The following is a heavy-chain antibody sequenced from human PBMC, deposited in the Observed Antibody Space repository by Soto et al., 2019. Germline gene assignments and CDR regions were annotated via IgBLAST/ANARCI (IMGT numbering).Heavy chain of an antibody. CDR1: GGSISSGGYY. V-gene: IGHV4-31*03. J-gene: IGHJ4*02. CDR3: ASLRITMVRGVPGASGPLDY. Sequence: SETLSLTCTVSGGSISSGGYYWSWIRQHPGKGLEWIGYIYYSGSTYYNPSLKSRVTISVDTSKNQFSLKLSSVTAADTAVYYCASLRITMVRGVPGASGPLDYWGQGTLVTVSS. CDR2: IYYSGST. D-gene: IGHD3-10*01.